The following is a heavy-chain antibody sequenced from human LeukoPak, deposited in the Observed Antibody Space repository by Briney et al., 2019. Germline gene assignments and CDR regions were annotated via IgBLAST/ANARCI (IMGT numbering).Heavy chain of an antibody. CDR1: GGSLSSYY. CDR2: IYYSGST. D-gene: IGHD3-22*01. J-gene: IGHJ3*02. Sequence: SETLSLTCTVSGGSLSSYYWSWVRQPPGKGLEWIGYIYYSGSTNYNPSLKSRVTISVDTSKNQYSLKMSYVTAADTAVYYCARYKYCDDRGGYVDVFDIWGRGTMVTVSS. CDR3: ARYKYCDDRGGYVDVFDI. V-gene: IGHV4-59*01.